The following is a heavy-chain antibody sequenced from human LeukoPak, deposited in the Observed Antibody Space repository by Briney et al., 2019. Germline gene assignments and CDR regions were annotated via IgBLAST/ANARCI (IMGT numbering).Heavy chain of an antibody. D-gene: IGHD1-26*01. CDR1: GSTLSRYA. J-gene: IGHJ4*02. CDR3: AKTIVGATAADY. CDR2: ITGSGDST. Sequence: GGSLRLSCAASGSTLSRYAMSWVRQAPEKGLEWVSLITGSGDSTYYADSVTGRFTVSRDTQRNTLFLQMNSLSAEDTALYYCAKTIVGATAADYWGQGTLVTVSS. V-gene: IGHV3-23*01.